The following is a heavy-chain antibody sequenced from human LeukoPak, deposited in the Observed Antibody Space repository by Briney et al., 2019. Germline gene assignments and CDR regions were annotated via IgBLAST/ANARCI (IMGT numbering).Heavy chain of an antibody. CDR1: GFTFSNYA. D-gene: IGHD6-13*01. Sequence: GGSLRLSCAASGFTFSNYAMSWVRQAPGKGLEWVSAISASGVTTDYADSVKGRFTISRDNSKKTLYVQVDSLRAEDTAVYYCAKGGSSSWYLYYFDYWGQGTLVTVPS. CDR2: ISASGVTT. J-gene: IGHJ4*02. CDR3: AKGGSSSWYLYYFDY. V-gene: IGHV3-23*01.